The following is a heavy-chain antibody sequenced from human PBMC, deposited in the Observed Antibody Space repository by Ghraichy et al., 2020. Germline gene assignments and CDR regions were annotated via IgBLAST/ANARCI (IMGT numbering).Heavy chain of an antibody. V-gene: IGHV3-23*01. CDR2: ISDSGGRT. CDR1: GFTFSSYA. D-gene: IGHD2-8*01. J-gene: IGHJ3*02. Sequence: GGYLRLSCAASGFTFSSYAMTWVRQAPAKGLEWVSFISDSGGRTAYADSVKGRCTISRDNSKNTLYLQMSSLRVEDTAVYYCAILNNGRGSFDIWGQGTMVAVSS. CDR3: AILNNGRGSFDI.